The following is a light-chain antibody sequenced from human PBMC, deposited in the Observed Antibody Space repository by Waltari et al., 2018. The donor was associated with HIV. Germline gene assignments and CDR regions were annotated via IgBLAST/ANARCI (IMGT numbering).Light chain of an antibody. CDR3: GTWDTSLNAGV. V-gene: IGLV1-51*01. CDR2: DNN. CDR1: SPTIGSHF. J-gene: IGLJ3*02. Sequence: QSVLTQPPSVSAAPGQKVTISCSRSSPTIGSHFVSCYRQLPGTAPKLLIYDNNKRPSGIPDRFSGSKSGTSATLGITGLQTGDEADYYCGTWDTSLNAGVFAGGTNLTVL.